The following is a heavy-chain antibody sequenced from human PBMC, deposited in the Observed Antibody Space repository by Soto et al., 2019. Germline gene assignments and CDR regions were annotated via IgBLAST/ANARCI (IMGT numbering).Heavy chain of an antibody. V-gene: IGHV3-33*01. D-gene: IGHD3-22*01. CDR1: G. CDR3: SRDPGITMILDPPLDF. Sequence: GVRCVLKDKGKGLEWVAVIWYDGSNKYYADSVKGRFTISRDNSKNTLYLQMNSLRAEDTAVYDFSRDPGITMILDPPLDFCGQGPLVTVYS. J-gene: IGHJ4*02. CDR2: IWYDGSNK.